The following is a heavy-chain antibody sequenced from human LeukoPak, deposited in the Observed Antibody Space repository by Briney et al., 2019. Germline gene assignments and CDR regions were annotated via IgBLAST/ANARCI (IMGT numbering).Heavy chain of an antibody. V-gene: IGHV3-23*01. D-gene: IGHD1-14*01. CDR1: GFTFRSYA. J-gene: IGHJ4*02. CDR2: ISGSSSST. CDR3: AKGATRNPTYYFDY. Sequence: GGSLRLSCAASGFTFRSYAVSWVRQAPGKGLEWVSAISGSSSSTYYADSVKGRFTISRDNSKNTLYLQMNSLRAEDTAVYYCAKGATRNPTYYFDYWGQGTLVTVSS.